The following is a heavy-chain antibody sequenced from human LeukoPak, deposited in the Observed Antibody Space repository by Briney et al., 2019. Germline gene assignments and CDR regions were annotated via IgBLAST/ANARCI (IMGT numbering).Heavy chain of an antibody. CDR2: SYYSGST. D-gene: IGHD6-25*01. J-gene: IGHJ4*02. V-gene: IGHV4-59*01. CDR1: GGSISGFY. CDR3: ARVRVSGYGALDY. Sequence: SETLSLTRNVSGGSISGFYWSWIRQPPGQELEWIGYSYYSGSTNYNPSLKSRVTISVDTSKNQFSLKLSSVTAADTAVYYCARVRVSGYGALDYWGQGTLVTVSS.